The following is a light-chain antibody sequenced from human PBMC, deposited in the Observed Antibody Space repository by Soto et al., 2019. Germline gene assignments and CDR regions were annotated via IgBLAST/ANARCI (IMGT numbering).Light chain of an antibody. J-gene: IGKJ2*01. CDR3: QQYHTSPYT. CDR2: WAS. CDR1: QNVLYSSNNKNY. Sequence: DIVMTQSPDSLAVSLGERATINCKSSQNVLYSSNNKNYLSWFQQKPGQPPKLLIYWASTRESGVPDRFSGSGSGTDFTLTSTSLQAEDVAVYYCQQYHTSPYTFGQGTKLEIK. V-gene: IGKV4-1*01.